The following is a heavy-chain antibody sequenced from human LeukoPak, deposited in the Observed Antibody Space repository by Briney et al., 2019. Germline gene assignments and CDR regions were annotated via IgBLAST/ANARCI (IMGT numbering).Heavy chain of an antibody. Sequence: PSETLSLTCTVSGGSIGSSTYYWGWIRQPPGKGPEWIGSIYYRGSTYYTPSLKSRVTISVDTSKNQFSLNLTSVTAADTAVYYCARSTTIKGWFDPWGQGTLVTVSS. D-gene: IGHD4-11*01. J-gene: IGHJ5*02. CDR3: ARSTTIKGWFDP. CDR1: GGSIGSSTYY. V-gene: IGHV4-39*01. CDR2: IYYRGST.